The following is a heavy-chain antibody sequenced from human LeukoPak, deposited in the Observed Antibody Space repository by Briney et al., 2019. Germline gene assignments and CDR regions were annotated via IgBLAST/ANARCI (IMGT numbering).Heavy chain of an antibody. CDR2: IRYDGSNK. D-gene: IGHD3-9*01. CDR3: AKDLSNWYDILTGPPDY. Sequence: GGSLRLSCAASGFTFSSYGMHWVRQAPGKGLEWVAFIRYDGSNKYYADSVKGRFTISRDNSKNTLYLQMNSLRAEDTAVYYCAKDLSNWYDILTGPPDYWGQGTLVTVSS. J-gene: IGHJ4*02. CDR1: GFTFSSYG. V-gene: IGHV3-30*02.